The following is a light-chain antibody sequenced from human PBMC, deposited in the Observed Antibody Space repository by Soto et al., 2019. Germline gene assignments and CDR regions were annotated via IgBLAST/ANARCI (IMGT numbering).Light chain of an antibody. CDR1: QGVGDT. CDR3: QPYNSWPRT. CDR2: GTS. Sequence: MRQSPATLPVSPGEGATLSCRASQGVGDTLAWYQHKPGQAPRLLIYGTSTRATGIPARFSGSRSGAEFTLTINSLQSEDFAVYYCQPYNSWPRTFGGGTKVDIK. V-gene: IGKV3-15*01. J-gene: IGKJ4*01.